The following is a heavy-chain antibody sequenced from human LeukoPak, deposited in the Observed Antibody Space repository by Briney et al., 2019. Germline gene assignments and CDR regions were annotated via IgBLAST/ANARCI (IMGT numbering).Heavy chain of an antibody. CDR3: ARGIVATSTNYYYYYGMDV. J-gene: IGHJ6*02. V-gene: IGHV4-61*01. CDR1: GGSVSSGSYY. Sequence: SETLSLTCTVSGGSVSSGSYYWSWIRQPPGKGLEWIGYIYYSGSTNYNPSLKIRVTISVDTSKNQFSLKLSSVTAADTAVYYCARGIVATSTNYYYYYGMDVWGQGTTVTVSS. CDR2: IYYSGST. D-gene: IGHD5-12*01.